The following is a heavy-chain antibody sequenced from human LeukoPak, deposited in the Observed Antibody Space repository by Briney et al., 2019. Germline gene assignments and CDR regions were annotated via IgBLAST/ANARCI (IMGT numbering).Heavy chain of an antibody. CDR2: ISQGGSDR. D-gene: IGHD1-14*01. CDR3: VREPEPGYFDY. Sequence: GGSLRLSCAASGLTFSSHAMHWVRQAPGKGLEWVAVISQGGSDRHYTDSVKGRFTVSRDNSRNTLYLQMNSLRADDTAVYYCVREPEPGYFDYWGQGTLVTVSS. CDR1: GLTFSSHA. V-gene: IGHV3-30-3*01. J-gene: IGHJ4*02.